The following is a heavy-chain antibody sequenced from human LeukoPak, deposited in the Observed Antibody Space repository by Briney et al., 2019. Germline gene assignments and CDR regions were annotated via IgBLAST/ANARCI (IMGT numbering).Heavy chain of an antibody. V-gene: IGHV4-39*01. J-gene: IGHJ4*02. CDR2: ISHSGST. D-gene: IGHD3-10*01. Sequence: PSETLSLTCTVSGGSVIINSSPFYWGWIRQPPGKGLEWIGGISHSGSTYYNPSLRSRVTISVDTSKNQFSLRLSSVTAADTAVYFCLRYGSANYYNPFDNCGQGTLVTVSS. CDR1: GGSVIINSSPFY. CDR3: LRYGSANYYNPFDN.